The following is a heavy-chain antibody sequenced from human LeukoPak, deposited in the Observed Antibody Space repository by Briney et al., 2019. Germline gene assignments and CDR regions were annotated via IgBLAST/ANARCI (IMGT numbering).Heavy chain of an antibody. Sequence: SVKVSCKASGYTFTSYGISWVRQAPGQGLEWMGRIIPILGIANYAQKFQGRVTITADKSTSTAYMELSSLRSEDTAVYYCARSYGGNYLFDYWGQGTLVTVSS. CDR3: ARSYGGNYLFDY. J-gene: IGHJ4*02. D-gene: IGHD4-17*01. V-gene: IGHV1-69*04. CDR2: IIPILGIA. CDR1: GYTFTSYG.